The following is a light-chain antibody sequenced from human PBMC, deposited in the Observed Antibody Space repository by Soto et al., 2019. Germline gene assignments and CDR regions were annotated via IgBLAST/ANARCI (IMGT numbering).Light chain of an antibody. J-gene: IGKJ4*01. CDR3: QQRSNWPLT. V-gene: IGKV3-11*01. Sequence: EIVLTQSPATLSLSPGERATLSCRASQSVSSYLAWYQQKPGQAPRLLIYDASNRATGIPARFSGSGSGTDFTRAISSLEPEDFAVFYCQQRSNWPLTFGGGPKVELK. CDR2: DAS. CDR1: QSVSSY.